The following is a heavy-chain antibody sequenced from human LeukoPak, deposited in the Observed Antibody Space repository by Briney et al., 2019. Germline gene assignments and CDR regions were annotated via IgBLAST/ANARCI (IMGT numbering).Heavy chain of an antibody. V-gene: IGHV4-59*01. CDR2: IYYSGST. CDR3: AGGGGGKLSGCSCDDGFGI. J-gene: IGHJ3*02. CDR1: GGSISSYY. Sequence: SETLSLTCTVSGGSISSYYWSWIRQPPGKGLEWIGYIYYSGSTNYNPSLKSRVTISVDTSKNQFSLKLSSVTAADTAVYYCAGGGGGKLSGCSCDDGFGIWGQGAMVTVSS. D-gene: IGHD2-15*01.